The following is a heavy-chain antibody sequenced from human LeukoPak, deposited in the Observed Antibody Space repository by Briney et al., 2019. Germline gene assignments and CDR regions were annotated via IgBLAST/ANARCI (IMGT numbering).Heavy chain of an antibody. CDR1: GYTFTSYG. CDR2: ISAYNGDT. D-gene: IGHD5-18*01. V-gene: IGHV1-18*01. Sequence: ASVKVSCKASGYTFTSYGISWVRQAPGQGLEWMGWISAYNGDTNYAHKFQGRVTMTTDTSTSTAYMELRSLRSEDTAVYYCARSGYSSGYIGYFDYWGQGTLVTVSS. J-gene: IGHJ4*02. CDR3: ARSGYSSGYIGYFDY.